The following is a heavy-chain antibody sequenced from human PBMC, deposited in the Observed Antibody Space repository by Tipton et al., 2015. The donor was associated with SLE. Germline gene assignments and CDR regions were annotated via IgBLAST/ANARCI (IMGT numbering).Heavy chain of an antibody. CDR2: IKQDGSEK. Sequence: SLRLSCAASGFSFSSYWMTWVRQAPGKGLEWVANIKQDGSEKYYVDSVKGRFTISRDNAKNSLYLQMNSLRAEDTAVYYCARWGSSSSSSAFDIWGQGTMVTVSS. J-gene: IGHJ3*02. CDR1: GFSFSSYW. D-gene: IGHD6-6*01. V-gene: IGHV3-7*03. CDR3: ARWGSSSSSSAFDI.